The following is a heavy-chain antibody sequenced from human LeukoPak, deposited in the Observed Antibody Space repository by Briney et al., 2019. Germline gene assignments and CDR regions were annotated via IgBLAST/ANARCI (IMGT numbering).Heavy chain of an antibody. V-gene: IGHV1-18*01. CDR2: ISAYNGNT. D-gene: IGHD3-22*01. CDR3: ARKTYYYDSSGYYYFDY. Sequence: ASVKVSCKASGYTFTSYGISWVRQAPGQGLEWMEWISAYNGNTNYAQKLQGRVTMTTDTSTSTAYMELRSLRSDDTAVYYCARKTYYYDSSGYYYFDYWGQGTLVTVSS. CDR1: GYTFTSYG. J-gene: IGHJ4*02.